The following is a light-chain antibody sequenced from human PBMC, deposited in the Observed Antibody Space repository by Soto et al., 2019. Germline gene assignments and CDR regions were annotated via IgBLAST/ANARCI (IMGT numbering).Light chain of an antibody. Sequence: EIVMTQSPATLSVSPGGRATLSCRASQSISDTLAWYQQKLGQAPRLLIHGASTRATGFPARFSGSGSGTDFTLTISSLQSEDFAVYYCQQYNNWPWTFGQGTKVEIK. J-gene: IGKJ1*01. V-gene: IGKV3-15*01. CDR1: QSISDT. CDR3: QQYNNWPWT. CDR2: GAS.